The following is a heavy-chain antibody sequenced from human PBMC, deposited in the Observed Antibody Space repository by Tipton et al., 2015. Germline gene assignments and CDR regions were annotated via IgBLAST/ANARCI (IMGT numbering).Heavy chain of an antibody. Sequence: TLSLTCTVSGGSISNYYWGWIRQPPGKGLEWIGYIYYTGNTNYHASLTSRVTISLDTSKKQFSLMLTSVTAADTAVYYCARHRGVGGLADYWGRGTLVTVSS. CDR3: ARHRGVGGLADY. CDR2: IYYTGNT. CDR1: GGSISNYY. J-gene: IGHJ4*02. D-gene: IGHD3-10*01. V-gene: IGHV4-59*07.